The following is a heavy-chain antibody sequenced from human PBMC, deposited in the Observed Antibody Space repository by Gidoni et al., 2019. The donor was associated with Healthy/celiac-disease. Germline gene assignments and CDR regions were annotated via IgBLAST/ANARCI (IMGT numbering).Heavy chain of an antibody. V-gene: IGHV3-15*01. CDR1: AFTFRNAW. CDR3: TTAPLGYCSSTSCLLDY. CDR2: IKSKTDGGTT. D-gene: IGHD2-2*01. Sequence: EVQLGESGGGWVKPGGSLRLSCAASAFTFRNAWMSWVRQAPGKGLEWVGRIKSKTDGGTTDYAAPVKGRFPISRDDSKNTLYLQMNSLKTEDTAVYYCTTAPLGYCSSTSCLLDYWGQGTLVTVSS. J-gene: IGHJ4*02.